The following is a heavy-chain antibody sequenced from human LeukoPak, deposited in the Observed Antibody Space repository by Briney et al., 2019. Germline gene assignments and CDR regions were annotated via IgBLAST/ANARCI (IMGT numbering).Heavy chain of an antibody. Sequence: PSETLSLTCAVYGESLSKYYWTWIRPSPGKGLEWIGEINHRGSTNQNPSLKSRVTLSVDTSKHQFSLKLTSVTAADAAVYYCASSVGSTDYWGQGTLVTVSS. CDR3: ASSVGSTDY. D-gene: IGHD1-26*01. CDR1: GESLSKYY. CDR2: INHRGST. V-gene: IGHV4-34*01. J-gene: IGHJ4*02.